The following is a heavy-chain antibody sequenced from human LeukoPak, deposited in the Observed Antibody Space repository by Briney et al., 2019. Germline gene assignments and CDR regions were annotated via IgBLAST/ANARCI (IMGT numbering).Heavy chain of an antibody. V-gene: IGHV3-21*01. CDR1: GFTFGSYT. D-gene: IGHD1-26*01. CDR2: ISSSSSYI. J-gene: IGHJ4*02. Sequence: PGGSLRLSCAASGFTFGSYTMNWVRQAPGKGLEWVLSISSSSSYIDYADSVEGRFTISRDNAKNSLYLQMNSLRAEDTAVYYCARAYSGSYEDYWGQGTLVTVSS. CDR3: ARAYSGSYEDY.